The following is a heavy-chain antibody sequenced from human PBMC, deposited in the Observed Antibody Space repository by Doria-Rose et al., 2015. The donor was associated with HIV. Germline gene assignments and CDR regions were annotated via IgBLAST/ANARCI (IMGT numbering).Heavy chain of an antibody. CDR2: IFSDDER. J-gene: IGHJ4*02. Sequence: QITLKESGPVLVKPTKTLTLTCTVSGVSLSSPGMGVSWIRQPPGKALEWLANIFSDDERSYKTSLKSRLTISRSTSKSQVVLTMTDMDPVDTATYYCARIKSSRWYHKYYFDFWGQGTLVIVSA. D-gene: IGHD6-13*01. V-gene: IGHV2-26*01. CDR3: ARIKSSRWYHKYYFDF. CDR1: GVSLSSPGMG.